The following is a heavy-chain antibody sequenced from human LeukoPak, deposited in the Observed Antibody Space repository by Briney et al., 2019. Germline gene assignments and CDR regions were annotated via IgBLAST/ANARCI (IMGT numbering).Heavy chain of an antibody. CDR3: SKAQTMVLNPQYYFDY. J-gene: IGHJ4*02. V-gene: IGHV3-23*01. D-gene: IGHD4/OR15-4a*01. CDR2: ITGSGDSGDRT. Sequence: PGGSLRLSCAASGFTFSSYAMSWVRQAPGKGLGWVSAITGSGDSGDRTYYADSVKGRFTISRDNSKNTLYLQMNSLRAEDTAVYYCSKAQTMVLNPQYYFDYWGQGTLVTVSS. CDR1: GFTFSSYA.